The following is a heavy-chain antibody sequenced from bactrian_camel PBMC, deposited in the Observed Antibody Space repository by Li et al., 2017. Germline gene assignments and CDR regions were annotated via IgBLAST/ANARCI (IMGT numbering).Heavy chain of an antibody. CDR3: AARKVARGSHFSLGRAPALRRDEYNF. CDR1: GDTIGRYC. D-gene: IGHD2*01. Sequence: HVQLVESGGGSVQAGGSLRLSCVASGDTIGRYCMGWFRQIPDKEREGVAGIESDGSTSYADSVKGRFTVSQDSAKNSLYLQMNSLKPEDTAMYYCAARKVARGSHFSLGRAPALRRDEYNFWGQGTQVTVS. V-gene: IGHV3S55*01. CDR2: IESDGST. J-gene: IGHJ4*01.